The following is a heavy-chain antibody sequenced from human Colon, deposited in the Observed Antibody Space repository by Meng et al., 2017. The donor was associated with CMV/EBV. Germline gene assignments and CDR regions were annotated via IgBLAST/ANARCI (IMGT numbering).Heavy chain of an antibody. Sequence: GSLRLSCTVSGGSISRFYWSWIRQPPGKGLEWIGYIHDSGNTNHNPSLKSRVTISMDTSKKQFSLRLNSVTAADTAVYYCARGSTLDYWGQGTLVTVSS. CDR2: IHDSGNT. J-gene: IGHJ4*02. CDR1: GGSISRFY. V-gene: IGHV4-59*01. CDR3: ARGSTLDY.